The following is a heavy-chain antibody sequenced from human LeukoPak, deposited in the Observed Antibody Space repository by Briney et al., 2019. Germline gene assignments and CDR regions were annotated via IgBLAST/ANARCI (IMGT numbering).Heavy chain of an antibody. CDR3: GRSGRYRPSDL. V-gene: IGHV3-72*01. CDR2: TRNKANSYTT. CDR1: GFILSDHY. Sequence: GSLRLSCAASGFILSDHYIDWVRQAPGKGLGWVGRTRNKANSYTTEYAASVKGRFTISRDDPKNLLYLQMNSLKSEDTAVYYCGRSGRYRPSDLWGQGTLVTVSS. J-gene: IGHJ5*02. D-gene: IGHD1-26*01.